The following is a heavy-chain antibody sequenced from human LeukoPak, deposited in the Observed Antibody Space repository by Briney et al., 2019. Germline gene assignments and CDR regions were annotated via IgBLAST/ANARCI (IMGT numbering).Heavy chain of an antibody. D-gene: IGHD6-13*01. Sequence: GASVKVSCKASGYTFTSYDINWVRQATGQGLEWMGWINPNSGGTNYAQKFQGRVTMTRDTSISTAYMELSRLRSDDTAVYYCARDVAGDFDYWGQGTLVTVSS. J-gene: IGHJ4*02. V-gene: IGHV1-2*02. CDR2: INPNSGGT. CDR3: ARDVAGDFDY. CDR1: GYTFTSYD.